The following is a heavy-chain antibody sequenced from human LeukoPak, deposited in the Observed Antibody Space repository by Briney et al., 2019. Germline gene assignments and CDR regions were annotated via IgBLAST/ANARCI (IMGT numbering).Heavy chain of an antibody. CDR2: INWSGGST. CDR3: ARAPITSPFYFDY. Sequence: GGSLRLSCTASGFAFDEHGMSWVRQVPGKGLEWVSGINWSGGSTGYADPLRGRFTISRDNTKNSLYLQMDSLRAEDTALYYCARAPITSPFYFDYWGQGTLVTVSS. D-gene: IGHD2-2*01. V-gene: IGHV3-20*04. CDR1: GFAFDEHG. J-gene: IGHJ4*02.